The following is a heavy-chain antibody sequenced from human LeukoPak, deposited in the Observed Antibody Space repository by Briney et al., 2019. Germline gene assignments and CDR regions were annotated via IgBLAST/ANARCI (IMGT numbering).Heavy chain of an antibody. D-gene: IGHD6-19*01. CDR1: GGTFSSYA. CDR2: IIPILGIA. CDR3: ARDRAGSGSDY. Sequence: GASVKVSCKASGGTFSSYAISWVRQAPGQGLEWMGRIIPILGIANYAQKFQGRVTITADKSTSTAYMEPSSLRSEDTAVYYCARDRAGSGSDYWGQGTLVTVSS. V-gene: IGHV1-69*04. J-gene: IGHJ4*02.